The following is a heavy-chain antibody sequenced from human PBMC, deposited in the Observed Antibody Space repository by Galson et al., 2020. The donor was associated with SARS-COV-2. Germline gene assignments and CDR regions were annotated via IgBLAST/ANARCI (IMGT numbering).Heavy chain of an antibody. Sequence: GESLKISCKGSGYSFTSYWIGWVRQMPGKGLEWMGIIYPGDSDTRYSPSFQGQVTISADKSISTAYLQWSSLKASDTAMYYCARQPRYCSSTSCYWEQSMAPPVHFDYWGQGTLVTVSP. V-gene: IGHV5-51*01. CDR3: ARQPRYCSSTSCYWEQSMAPPVHFDY. CDR2: IYPGDSDT. CDR1: GYSFTSYW. D-gene: IGHD2-2*01. J-gene: IGHJ4*02.